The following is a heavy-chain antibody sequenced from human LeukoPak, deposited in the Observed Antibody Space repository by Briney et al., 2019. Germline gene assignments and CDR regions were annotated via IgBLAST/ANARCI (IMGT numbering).Heavy chain of an antibody. D-gene: IGHD1-14*01. V-gene: IGHV3-30*02. CDR2: IRYDGNIK. Sequence: GGSLRLSCGASGFTFSSYGMLWVRQSPGKGLEWVAFIRYDGNIKFYADSMKGRFTISRDNSKNTLYLHINSLRPEDTALYYCVKDNPLDYWGQGTLVIVSS. CDR3: VKDNPLDY. J-gene: IGHJ4*02. CDR1: GFTFSSYG.